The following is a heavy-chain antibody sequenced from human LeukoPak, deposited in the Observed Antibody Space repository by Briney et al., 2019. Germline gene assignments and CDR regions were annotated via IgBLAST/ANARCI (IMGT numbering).Heavy chain of an antibody. V-gene: IGHV1-8*01. Sequence: ASVKVSCKASGYTFTSYDINWVRQATGQGLEWMGWMNPNSGNTGYAQKFQGRVTMTRNTSISTAYMELSSLRSEDTAVYYCAHSYDFDSSGYHRPTAFWGQGTLVTVSS. J-gene: IGHJ4*02. D-gene: IGHD3-22*01. CDR2: MNPNSGNT. CDR1: GYTFTSYD. CDR3: AHSYDFDSSGYHRPTAF.